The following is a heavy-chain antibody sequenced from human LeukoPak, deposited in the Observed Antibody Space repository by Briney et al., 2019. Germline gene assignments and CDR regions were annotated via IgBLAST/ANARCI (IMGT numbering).Heavy chain of an antibody. Sequence: HPGGSLRLSCAASGFTFSSYDMHWVRQATGKGLEWVSAIGTAGDTYYPGSVKGRFTISRENAKNSLYLQMNSLRAGDTAVYYCARGVYYSYGYLPGDTYGMDVWGQGTTVTVSS. CDR2: IGTAGDT. D-gene: IGHD5-18*01. CDR3: ARGVYYSYGYLPGDTYGMDV. CDR1: GFTFSSYD. J-gene: IGHJ6*02. V-gene: IGHV3-13*01.